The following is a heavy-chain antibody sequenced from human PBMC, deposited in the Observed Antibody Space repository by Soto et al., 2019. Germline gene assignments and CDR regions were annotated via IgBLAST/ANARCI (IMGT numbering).Heavy chain of an antibody. V-gene: IGHV1-69*01. CDR1: GGTFSSYA. D-gene: IGHD3-22*01. Sequence: QVQLVQSGAEVKKPGSSVKVSCKASGGTFSSYAISWVRQAPGQGLEWMGGIIPIFGTANYAQKFQGRVTITADESTSKAYMELSSLRSEDTAVYYCARDYGGYYDSSGYYYDYWGQGTLVTVSS. J-gene: IGHJ4*02. CDR2: IIPIFGTA. CDR3: ARDYGGYYDSSGYYYDY.